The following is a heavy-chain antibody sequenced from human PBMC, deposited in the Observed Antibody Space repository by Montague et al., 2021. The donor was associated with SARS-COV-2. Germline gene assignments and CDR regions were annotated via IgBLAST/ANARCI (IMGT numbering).Heavy chain of an antibody. Sequence: SLRLSCAASGFTFSSYSINWVRQAPGKGLEWVSSISKIIDYIYXXXSXXXRFTISRDNAKNSLYLQMNSLRAEDTAVYYCARPSRDSGAWYGMDVWGQGTTVTVSS. CDR3: ARPSRDSGAWYGMDV. V-gene: IGHV3-21*01. D-gene: IGHD3-10*01. CDR2: ISKIIDYI. CDR1: GFTFSSYS. J-gene: IGHJ6*02.